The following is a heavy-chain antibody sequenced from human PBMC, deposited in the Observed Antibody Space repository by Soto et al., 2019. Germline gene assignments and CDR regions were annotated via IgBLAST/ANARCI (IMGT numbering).Heavy chain of an antibody. D-gene: IGHD3-22*01. CDR1: GYTFTNYD. V-gene: IGHV1-8*01. Sequence: QAQLVQSGTEVKKPGASVKVSCQASGYTFTNYDIFWMRQATGEGLEWMGWMNPYSNNAGYAEKFQGRVTMTRDTSTSTAYMELSGLTSEDTAVYYCARGASYYYDKHRDYRNWYSDLWGRGTLLRVSS. CDR2: MNPYSNNA. CDR3: ARGASYYYDKHRDYRNWYSDL. J-gene: IGHJ2*01.